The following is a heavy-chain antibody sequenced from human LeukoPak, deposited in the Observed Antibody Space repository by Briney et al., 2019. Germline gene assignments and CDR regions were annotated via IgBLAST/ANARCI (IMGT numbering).Heavy chain of an antibody. CDR1: GYTFTSYD. CDR3: ARGCARASARKKHTAMVYYYYMDV. V-gene: IGHV1-8*01. J-gene: IGHJ6*03. D-gene: IGHD5-18*01. Sequence: ASVKVSCKASGYTFTSYDINWVRQATGQGLEWMGWMNPNSGNTGYAQKFQGRVTMTRNTSISTAYMELSSLRSEDTAVYYCARGCARASARKKHTAMVYYYYMDVWGKGTTVTISS. CDR2: MNPNSGNT.